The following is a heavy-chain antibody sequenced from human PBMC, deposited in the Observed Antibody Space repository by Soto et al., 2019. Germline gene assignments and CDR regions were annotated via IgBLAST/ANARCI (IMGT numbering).Heavy chain of an antibody. J-gene: IGHJ6*03. V-gene: IGHV4-59*01. CDR2: FYYSGST. CDR3: ARTRNDIVVVPAAIYRRYYYYYMDV. CDR1: GGSISSYY. D-gene: IGHD2-2*01. Sequence: PSETLSLTCTVFGGSISSYYWSWIRQPPGKGLEWIGYFYYSGSTNYNPSLKSRVTISVDTSKNQFSLKLSSVTAADTAVYYCARTRNDIVVVPAAIYRRYYYYYMDVWGKGTTVTVSS.